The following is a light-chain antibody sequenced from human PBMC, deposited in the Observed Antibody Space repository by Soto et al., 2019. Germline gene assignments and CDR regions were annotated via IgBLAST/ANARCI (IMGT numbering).Light chain of an antibody. J-gene: IGKJ4*01. CDR3: QQSYSVPLT. Sequence: DIQMTQSPSSLSASVGDRVTITCRASQNIVNYLNWYQRKPGKAPKLLIYGASSLQRGVPSRFSGSGSGTDFTLTISTLQSEDFGTFYWQQSYSVPLTFCGGTQVEIK. CDR1: QNIVNY. V-gene: IGKV1-39*01. CDR2: GAS.